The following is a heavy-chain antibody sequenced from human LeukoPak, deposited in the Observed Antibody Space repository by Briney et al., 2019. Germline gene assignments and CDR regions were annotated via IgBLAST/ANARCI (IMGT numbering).Heavy chain of an antibody. Sequence: ALVKVSCKVSGYTLTELSMHWVRQAPGKGLEWMGGFDPEDGETIYAQKFQGRVTMTEDTSTDTAYMELSSLRSEDTAVYYCATDMVVRGVISDWGQGTLVTVSS. CDR1: GYTLTELS. CDR3: ATDMVVRGVISD. J-gene: IGHJ4*02. CDR2: FDPEDGET. V-gene: IGHV1-24*01. D-gene: IGHD3-10*01.